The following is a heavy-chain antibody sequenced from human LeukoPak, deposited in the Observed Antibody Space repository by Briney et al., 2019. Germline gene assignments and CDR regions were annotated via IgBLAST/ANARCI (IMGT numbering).Heavy chain of an antibody. J-gene: IGHJ4*02. CDR1: VGTFISYA. CDR2: IIPIFGTA. V-gene: IGHV1-69*13. Sequence: SVKVSCKASVGTFISYAISWVRQAPGQGLEWMGGIIPIFGTANYAQKFQGRVTITADESTSTAYMELSSLRSEDTAVYYCARDPGYGANDYWGQGTLVTVSS. D-gene: IGHD4-17*01. CDR3: ARDPGYGANDY.